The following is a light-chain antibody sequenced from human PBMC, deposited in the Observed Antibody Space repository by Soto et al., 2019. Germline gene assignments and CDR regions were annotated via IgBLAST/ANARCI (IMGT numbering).Light chain of an antibody. J-gene: IGLJ1*01. Sequence: QSALTQPASVSGSPGQSITISCTGTSSDVGGYKHVSWYQQHPGKAPKLMIYDVSNRPSGVSNRFSGSKSGNTASLTISGLQAEDEADYYCSSYSSSSTLVFGTGTKLSVL. CDR1: SSDVGGYKH. V-gene: IGLV2-14*03. CDR2: DVS. CDR3: SSYSSSSTLV.